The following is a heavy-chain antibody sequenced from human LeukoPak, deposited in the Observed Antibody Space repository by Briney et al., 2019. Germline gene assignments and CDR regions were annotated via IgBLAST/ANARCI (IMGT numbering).Heavy chain of an antibody. V-gene: IGHV3-23*01. D-gene: IGHD2-2*01. CDR3: AKDLLEYQNYYFDY. CDR1: GFTFSSHA. Sequence: PGGSLRLSCAASGFTFSSHAMSWVRQAPGKGLEWVSAISGSGGSTYYADSVKGRSTISRDNSKNTLYLQMNSLRAEDTAVYYCAKDLLEYQNYYFDYWGQGTLVTVSS. CDR2: ISGSGGST. J-gene: IGHJ4*02.